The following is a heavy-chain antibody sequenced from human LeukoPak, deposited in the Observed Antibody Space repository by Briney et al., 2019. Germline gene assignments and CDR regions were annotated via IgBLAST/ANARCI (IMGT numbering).Heavy chain of an antibody. Sequence: ASVKVSCKASGGTFSSYAISWVRQAPGQGLEWMGRIIPILGIANYAQKFQGRVTITADKSTSTAYMELSSLRSEDTAVYYCARWSGYYDSSGYYDYWGQGTLVTVSS. D-gene: IGHD3-22*01. CDR1: GGTFSSYA. CDR3: ARWSGYYDSSGYYDY. V-gene: IGHV1-69*04. J-gene: IGHJ4*02. CDR2: IIPILGIA.